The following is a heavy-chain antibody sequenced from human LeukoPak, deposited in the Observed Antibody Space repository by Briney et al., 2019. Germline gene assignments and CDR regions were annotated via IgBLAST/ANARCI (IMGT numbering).Heavy chain of an antibody. CDR1: GFTFSSCA. D-gene: IGHD1-26*01. J-gene: IGHJ4*02. V-gene: IGHV3-23*01. CDR3: AKDPIFSGSYGVFDY. Sequence: GGSLRLSCAASGFTFSSCAMSWVRQAPGKGLEWVSTIIDSGNSIYYADSAEGRFTISRDNSKNTLYLQMNSLRAGDTTVYYCAKDPIFSGSYGVFDYWGLGTLVTVSS. CDR2: IIDSGNSI.